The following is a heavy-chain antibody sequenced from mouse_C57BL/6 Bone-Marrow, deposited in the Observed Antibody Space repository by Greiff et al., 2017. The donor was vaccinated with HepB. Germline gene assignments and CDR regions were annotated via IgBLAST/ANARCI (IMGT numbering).Heavy chain of an antibody. CDR3: ARYYGSSFDY. CDR1: GYSITSGYY. Sequence: EVQLQESGPGLVKPSQSLSLTCSVTGYSITSGYYWNWIRQFPGNKLEWMGYISYDGSNNYNPSLKNRISITRDTSKNQFFLKLNSVTTEDTATYYCARYYGSSFDYWGQGTTLTGSS. D-gene: IGHD1-1*01. CDR2: ISYDGSN. V-gene: IGHV3-6*01. J-gene: IGHJ2*01.